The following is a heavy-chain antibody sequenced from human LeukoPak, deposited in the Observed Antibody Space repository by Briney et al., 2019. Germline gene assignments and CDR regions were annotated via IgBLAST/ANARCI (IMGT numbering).Heavy chain of an antibody. CDR3: ARSFNMLDAFDI. Sequence: ASVKVSCKASGYIFTAYYMHWVRQAPGQGLEWMGIINPAGGSTVYAEKFQGRVTMIRDTSTSTVHMELNSLRSDDTALYYCARSFNMLDAFDIWGQGTMVTVSS. CDR2: INPAGGST. CDR1: GYIFTAYY. J-gene: IGHJ3*02. V-gene: IGHV1-46*01. D-gene: IGHD2-8*01.